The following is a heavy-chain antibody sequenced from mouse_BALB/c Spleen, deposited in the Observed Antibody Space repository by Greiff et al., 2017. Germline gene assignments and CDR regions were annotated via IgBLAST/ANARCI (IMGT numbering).Heavy chain of an antibody. CDR1: GYTFTSYW. V-gene: IGHV1-69*02. Sequence: QVQLQQPGAELVKPGASVKLSCKASGYTFTSYWMHWVKQRPGQGLEWIGAIDTSDSYTSYNQKFKGKATLTVDESSSTAYMQLSSLTSEDSAVYYCAREAYYYAMDYWGQGTSVTVSS. J-gene: IGHJ4*01. D-gene: IGHD6-1*01. CDR3: AREAYYYAMDY. CDR2: IDTSDSYT.